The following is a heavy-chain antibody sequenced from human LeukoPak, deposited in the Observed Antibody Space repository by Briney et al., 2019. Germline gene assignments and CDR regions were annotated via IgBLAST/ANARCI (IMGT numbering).Heavy chain of an antibody. V-gene: IGHV4-30-4*08. D-gene: IGHD3-16*01. J-gene: IGHJ3*02. CDR1: GGSISSGDYY. CDR3: ARSDMITFGGVRVDAFDI. CDR2: IYYSGST. Sequence: PSETLSLTCTVSGGSISSGDYYWSWIRQPPGKGLEWIGYIYYSGSTYHNPSLKSRVTISVDTSKNQFSLKLSSVTAADTAVYYCARSDMITFGGVRVDAFDIWGQGTMVTVSS.